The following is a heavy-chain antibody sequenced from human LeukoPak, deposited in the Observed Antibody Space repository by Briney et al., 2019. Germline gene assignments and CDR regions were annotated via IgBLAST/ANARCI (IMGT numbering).Heavy chain of an antibody. CDR3: ASGDYYFDN. Sequence: PGGSLKLSCAASGFTFSSYWMHWVRQVPGKGLVWVARINPGGSSITYADSVKGRFTISRDNAKNTLYLQMDSLRAEDTGVYYCASGDYYFDNWGQGTLVTVSS. CDR1: GFTFSSYW. D-gene: IGHD3-3*01. V-gene: IGHV3-74*01. J-gene: IGHJ4*02. CDR2: INPGGSSI.